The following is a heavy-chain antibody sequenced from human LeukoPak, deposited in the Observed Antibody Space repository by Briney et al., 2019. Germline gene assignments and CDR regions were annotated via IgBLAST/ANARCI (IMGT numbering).Heavy chain of an antibody. D-gene: IGHD3-22*01. CDR1: GFTFSSYW. V-gene: IGHV3-7*01. Sequence: GGSLRLSCAASGFTFSSYWMSWVRQAPGKGLEWVANIKQDGSEKYYVDSVEGRFTISRDNAKNSLYLQMNSLRAEDTAVYYCARGGSGYYPSLFDYWGQGTLVTVSS. J-gene: IGHJ4*02. CDR3: ARGGSGYYPSLFDY. CDR2: IKQDGSEK.